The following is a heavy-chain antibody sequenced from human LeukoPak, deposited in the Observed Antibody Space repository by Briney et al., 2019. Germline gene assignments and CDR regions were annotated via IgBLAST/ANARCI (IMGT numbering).Heavy chain of an antibody. D-gene: IGHD2-15*01. CDR3: ARGDIENAFDI. CDR1: GGSISSCSYY. CDR2: IYYSGST. V-gene: IGHV4-39*01. Sequence: SETLSLTCAVSGGSISSCSYYWGWIRQPPGKGLEWIGSIYYSGSTYYNPSLKSRVTISVDTSKNQFSLKLSSVTAADTAVYYCARGDIENAFDIWGQGTMVTVSS. J-gene: IGHJ3*02.